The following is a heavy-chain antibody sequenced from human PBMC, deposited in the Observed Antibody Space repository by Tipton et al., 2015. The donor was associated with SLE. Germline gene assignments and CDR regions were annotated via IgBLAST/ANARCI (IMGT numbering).Heavy chain of an antibody. CDR3: ARVYSSNWYDYYYMDV. J-gene: IGHJ6*03. CDR1: GFTFSTYS. D-gene: IGHD6-13*01. Sequence: SLRLSCAASGFTFSTYSMNWVRQAPGKGLEWVSSISSSSSYIYYAHSVKGRFTISRDNAKNSLYLQMNSLRAEDTAVYYCARVYSSNWYDYYYMDVWGKGTTVTVSS. CDR2: ISSSSSYI. V-gene: IGHV3-21*01.